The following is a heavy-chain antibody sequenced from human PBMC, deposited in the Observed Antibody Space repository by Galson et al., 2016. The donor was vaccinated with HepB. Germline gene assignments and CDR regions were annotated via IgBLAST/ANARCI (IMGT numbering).Heavy chain of an antibody. V-gene: IGHV1-69*13. CDR3: VMDAGMYSLTTAGF. D-gene: IGHD6-13*01. J-gene: IGHJ4*02. Sequence: SVKVSCKASGGTFSNYFISWVRQAPGQGLEWMAGIILIFGATNYAQRFQGRVTLTADESTRTAYMELSSLRSEDTAIYYCVMDAGMYSLTTAGFRGQGTLVTVSS. CDR1: GGTFSNYF. CDR2: IILIFGAT.